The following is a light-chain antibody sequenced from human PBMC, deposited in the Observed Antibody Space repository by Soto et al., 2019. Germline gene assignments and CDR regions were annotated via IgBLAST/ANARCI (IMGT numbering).Light chain of an antibody. CDR2: GSS. CDR3: LQYGTSPRT. CDR1: QTVISNS. V-gene: IGKV3-20*01. Sequence: EIVLTQSPGTLSLSPGERATLSCRASQTVISNSLTWYQQKPGQAPRVVIYGSSSWAAGIPDSFSGSGSGPPFTLTISRLEPEDFPVYSCLQYGTSPRTFGQGTKVEI. J-gene: IGKJ1*01.